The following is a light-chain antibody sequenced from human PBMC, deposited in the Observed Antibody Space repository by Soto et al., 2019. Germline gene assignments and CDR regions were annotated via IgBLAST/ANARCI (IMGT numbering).Light chain of an antibody. CDR1: QGISSD. J-gene: IGKJ4*01. V-gene: IGKV1-17*01. CDR2: AAS. Sequence: DIRMTQSPSSLSASVGDRVTITCRASQGISSDLGWYQQKPGKAPKLLIYAASTLQSGVPSRFSGSGSGTDFTLTISSLQPEDFATYYCLQHSTYPLTFGEGTKVDIK. CDR3: LQHSTYPLT.